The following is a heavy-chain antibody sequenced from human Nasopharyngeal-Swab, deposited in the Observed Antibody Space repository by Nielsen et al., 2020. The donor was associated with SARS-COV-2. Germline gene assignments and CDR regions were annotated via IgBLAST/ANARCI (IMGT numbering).Heavy chain of an antibody. Sequence: SETLSLTCTVSGGSISSYYWSWIRQPAGKGLEWIGRIYTSGSTNYNPSLKSRVTMSVDTSKNQFSLKLSSVTAADTAVYYCARGVVTQYYYYYYYMDVWGKGTTVTVSS. CDR3: ARGVVTQYYYYYYYMDV. D-gene: IGHD2-2*01. CDR2: IYTSGST. V-gene: IGHV4-4*07. CDR1: GGSISSYY. J-gene: IGHJ6*03.